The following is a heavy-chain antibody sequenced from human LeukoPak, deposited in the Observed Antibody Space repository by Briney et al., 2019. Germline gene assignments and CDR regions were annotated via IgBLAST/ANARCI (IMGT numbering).Heavy chain of an antibody. CDR3: ARFVESAALAYYGMDV. D-gene: IGHD3-16*02. Sequence: ASVKVSCKASGYTFTSYGISWVRQAPGQGLEWMGWISAYNGNINYAQKLQGRVTMTTDTSTSTAYMELRSLRSDDTAVYYYARFVESAALAYYGMDVWGQGTTVTVSS. CDR2: ISAYNGNI. CDR1: GYTFTSYG. V-gene: IGHV1-18*01. J-gene: IGHJ6*02.